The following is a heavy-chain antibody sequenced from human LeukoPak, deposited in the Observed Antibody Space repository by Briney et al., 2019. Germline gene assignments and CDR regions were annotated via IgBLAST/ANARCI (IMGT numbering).Heavy chain of an antibody. CDR3: ARSPRYYDSSGYYSTSLTLRRYYFDY. J-gene: IGHJ4*02. V-gene: IGHV1-18*01. Sequence: ASVKVSCKASGYTFTSYGISWVRQAPGQGLEWMGWISAYNGNTNYAQKLQGRVTMTTDTSTSTAYMELRSLRSDDTAVYYCARSPRYYDSSGYYSTSLTLRRYYFDYWGQGTLVTVSS. D-gene: IGHD3-22*01. CDR1: GYTFTSYG. CDR2: ISAYNGNT.